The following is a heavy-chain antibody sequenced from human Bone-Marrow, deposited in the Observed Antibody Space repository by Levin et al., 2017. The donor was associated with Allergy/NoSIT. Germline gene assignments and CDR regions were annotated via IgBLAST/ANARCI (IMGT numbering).Heavy chain of an antibody. V-gene: IGHV3-23*01. Sequence: PGGSLRLSCAAAGFSFRSYAMSWVRQGPGKGLEWVSAIDGSGDSAYYADSVKGRFTISRDNSKSTIYLQINSLTVEDTAAYYCAKTKEARHLRNIFDYWGQGALVTVSS. D-gene: IGHD2/OR15-2a*01. CDR3: AKTKEARHLRNIFDY. J-gene: IGHJ4*02. CDR1: GFSFRSYA. CDR2: IDGSGDSA.